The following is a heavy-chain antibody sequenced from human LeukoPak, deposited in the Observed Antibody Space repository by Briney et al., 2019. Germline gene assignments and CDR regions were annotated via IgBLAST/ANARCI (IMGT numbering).Heavy chain of an antibody. CDR2: IYYSGST. Sequence: SETLSLTCTVSGGSISSSSYYWGWIRQPPGKGLEWIGSIYYSGSTYYNPSLKSRVTISVDTSKNQFSLKLSSLTAADTAVYYCARHAWELLLGDLYYHYYMDVWGKGTTVTVSS. CDR1: GGSISSSSYY. V-gene: IGHV4-39*01. J-gene: IGHJ6*03. D-gene: IGHD1-26*01. CDR3: ARHAWELLLGDLYYHYYMDV.